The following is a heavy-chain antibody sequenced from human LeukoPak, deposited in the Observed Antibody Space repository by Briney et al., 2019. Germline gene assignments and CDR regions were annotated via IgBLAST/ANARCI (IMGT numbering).Heavy chain of an antibody. Sequence: SVRLSYAASGFTFEDYAMHGVRQAPGRGLEGGTGISWNSGSIGYADSVKGRFTISRDNAKNSLYLQMNSLRAEDTALYYCARGHLLNWNSPEDYWGQGTLVTVSS. CDR1: GFTFEDYA. V-gene: IGHV3-9*01. D-gene: IGHD1/OR15-1a*01. CDR2: ISWNSGSI. J-gene: IGHJ4*02. CDR3: ARGHLLNWNSPEDY.